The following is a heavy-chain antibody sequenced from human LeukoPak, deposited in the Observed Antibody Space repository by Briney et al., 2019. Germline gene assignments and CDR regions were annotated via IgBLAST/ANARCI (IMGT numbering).Heavy chain of an antibody. J-gene: IGHJ5*02. CDR2: INTNTGNP. Sequence: ASVKVSCKASGYTFTSYAMNWVRQAPGQGLEWMGWINTNTGNPTYAQGFTGRFVFSLDTSVSTAYLQISSLKAEDTAVYYCAKGGYPMYSPSYWFDPWGQGTLVTVSS. CDR3: AKGGYPMYSPSYWFDP. CDR1: GYTFTSYA. D-gene: IGHD2-21*01. V-gene: IGHV7-4-1*02.